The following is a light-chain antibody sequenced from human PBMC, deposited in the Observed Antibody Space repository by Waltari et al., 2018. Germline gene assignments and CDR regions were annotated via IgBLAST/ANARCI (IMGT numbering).Light chain of an antibody. CDR2: GAS. CDR3: QQHDNWPLT. V-gene: IGKV3-15*01. CDR1: QNVNSN. J-gene: IGKJ4*01. Sequence: EIVMTPSPATLSVSPGERATLSCRASQNVNSNLAWYQQKPGQAPRLLIYGASSRATGIPVRFSGSGSATEFTLTISSLQSEDFAVYYCQQHDNWPLTLGGGTKVEIK.